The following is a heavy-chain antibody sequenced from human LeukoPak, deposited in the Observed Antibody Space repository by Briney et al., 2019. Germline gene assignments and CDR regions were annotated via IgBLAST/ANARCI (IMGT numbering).Heavy chain of an antibody. D-gene: IGHD2-15*01. J-gene: IGHJ4*02. CDR2: INPNSGGT. Sequence: ASVKVSCKASGYTFTGYYMRWVRQAPGQGLEWMGRINPNSGGTNYAQKFQGRVTMTRDTSISTAYMELSRLRSDDTAVYYCARDGTGYCSGGSCYSGASFSYWGQGTLVTVSS. CDR1: GYTFTGYY. CDR3: ARDGTGYCSGGSCYSGASFSY. V-gene: IGHV1-2*06.